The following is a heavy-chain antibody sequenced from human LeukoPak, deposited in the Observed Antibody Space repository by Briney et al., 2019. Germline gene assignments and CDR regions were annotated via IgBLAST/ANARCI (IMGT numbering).Heavy chain of an antibody. CDR3: ARGHNSSSSGFYYYYMDV. J-gene: IGHJ6*03. CDR2: ITTSSRYI. Sequence: GGSLRLSCTGSPLTFSSYSLNWVRQAPGKGLEWVSSITTSSRYIYYTDSVKGRFTISRDNAKNSLYLQMNSLRAEDTAVYYCARGHNSSSSGFYYYYMDVWGRGTTVTVSS. V-gene: IGHV3-21*01. CDR1: PLTFSSYS. D-gene: IGHD6-6*01.